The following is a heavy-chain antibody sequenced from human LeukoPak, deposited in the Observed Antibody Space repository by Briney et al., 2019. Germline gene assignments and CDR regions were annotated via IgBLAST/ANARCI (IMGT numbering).Heavy chain of an antibody. V-gene: IGHV4-59*08. Sequence: SETLSLTCTVSGGSISSYYWSWIRQPPGKGLEWIGFIYYSGTTNYNPSLKSRVTISVDTSKNQFSLKLSSVTAADTAVYYCASSRGYSGYDNFDYWGQGTLVTVSS. CDR3: ASSRGYSGYDNFDY. CDR1: GGSISSYY. CDR2: IYYSGTT. D-gene: IGHD5-12*01. J-gene: IGHJ4*02.